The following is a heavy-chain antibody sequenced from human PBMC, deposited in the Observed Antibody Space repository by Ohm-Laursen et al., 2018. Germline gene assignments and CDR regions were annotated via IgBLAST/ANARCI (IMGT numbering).Heavy chain of an antibody. Sequence: SLRLSCTAFGFTFSSYWMNWVRQAPGKGPEWVANIKQDGSEKNYVDSVKGRFTISRDNAENSLYLQMNSLRAEDTAVYYCAGGTGWTESDWGQGTLVTVSS. D-gene: IGHD1-14*01. CDR1: GFTFSSYW. V-gene: IGHV3-7*04. J-gene: IGHJ4*02. CDR3: AGGTGWTESD. CDR2: IKQDGSEK.